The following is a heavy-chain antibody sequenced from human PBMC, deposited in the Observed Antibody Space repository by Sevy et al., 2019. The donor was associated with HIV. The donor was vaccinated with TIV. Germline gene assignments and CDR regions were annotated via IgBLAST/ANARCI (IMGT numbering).Heavy chain of an antibody. V-gene: IGHV4-59*08. CDR3: ARRNDFDI. J-gene: IGHJ3*02. Sequence: SETLSLTCTVSGGSINSDHWNWIRQPPGKGLQWIGYVYYTGGTNYNPPLKNRVTISVDRTKNQFSLKLTSVTAADTAVYYCARRNDFDIWGQRTMVTVSS. CDR2: VYYTGGT. CDR1: GGSINSDH.